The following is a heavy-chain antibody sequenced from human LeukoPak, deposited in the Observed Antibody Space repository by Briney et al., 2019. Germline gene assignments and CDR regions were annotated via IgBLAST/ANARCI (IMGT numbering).Heavy chain of an antibody. Sequence: PSETLSLTCAVYGRSFSGYYWSWIRQPPGKGLEWIGEINHSGSTNYNPSLKSRVTISVGTSKNQFSLKLSSVTAADTAVYYCARVSQNTAMVRVYYYYGMDVWGQGTTVTVSS. CDR2: INHSGST. D-gene: IGHD5-18*01. J-gene: IGHJ6*02. V-gene: IGHV4-34*01. CDR1: GRSFSGYY. CDR3: ARVSQNTAMVRVYYYYGMDV.